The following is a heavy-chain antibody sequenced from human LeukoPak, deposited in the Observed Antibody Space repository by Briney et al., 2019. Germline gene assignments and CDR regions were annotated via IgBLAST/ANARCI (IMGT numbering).Heavy chain of an antibody. J-gene: IGHJ4*02. CDR1: GITFNA. CDR3: ARDELWFGELIDY. CDR2: TWYDGCNK. V-gene: IGHV3-33*01. Sequence: PGTSLRLSCAASGITFNAIHWVRQAPGKGLEWVALTWYDGCNKYYADSVKGRFTISRDNSKNTLYLQMNSLRAEDTAVYYCARDELWFGELIDYWGQGTLVTVSS. D-gene: IGHD3-10*01.